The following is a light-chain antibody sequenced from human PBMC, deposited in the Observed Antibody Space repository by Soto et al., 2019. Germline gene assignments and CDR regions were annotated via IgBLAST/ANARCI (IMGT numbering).Light chain of an antibody. Sequence: EMVMTQSPAALSVSPGERVTLSGRASESVHSNLAWYQQKPGQGPSLLIYYASTRVTGVPDRFSGSGSGTEFTLTISSLQSEDFGVYYCQHYSNWPPTFGPGTKVEIK. CDR2: YAS. CDR1: ESVHSN. V-gene: IGKV3-15*01. J-gene: IGKJ3*01. CDR3: QHYSNWPPT.